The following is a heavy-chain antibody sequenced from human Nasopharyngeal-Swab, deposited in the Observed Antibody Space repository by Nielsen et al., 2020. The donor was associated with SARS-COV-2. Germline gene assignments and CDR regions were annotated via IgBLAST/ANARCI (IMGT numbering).Heavy chain of an antibody. V-gene: IGHV3-48*03. CDR2: ISSSGSPM. CDR1: GFTFSSYE. J-gene: IGHJ5*02. Sequence: GGSLRLSCAASGFTFSSYEMNWVRQAPGKGLEWISYISSSGSPMYYADSVKGRFTISRDNAKSSLYLQMNSLRAEDTALYYCAKGGYCSGGSCLNWFDPWGQGTLVTVSS. CDR3: AKGGYCSGGSCLNWFDP. D-gene: IGHD2-15*01.